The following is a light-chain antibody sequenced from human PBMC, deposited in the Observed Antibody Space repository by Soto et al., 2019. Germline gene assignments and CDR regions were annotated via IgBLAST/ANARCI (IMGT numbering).Light chain of an antibody. V-gene: IGKV3-20*01. CDR1: QRVSNSY. Sequence: ESGVAEAPGTLALFPGEKANLSFKASQRVSNSYLARYQQKPGQAPRLLIYGASSRATGIPDRFSGSGSGTDFTLTVSRLEPEDFAVYYCQQFGSSSWTFGQGTKVEIK. CDR2: GAS. CDR3: QQFGSSSWT. J-gene: IGKJ1*01.